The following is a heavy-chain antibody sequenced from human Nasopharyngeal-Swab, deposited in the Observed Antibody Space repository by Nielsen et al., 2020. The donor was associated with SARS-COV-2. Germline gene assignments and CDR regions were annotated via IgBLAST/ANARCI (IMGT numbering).Heavy chain of an antibody. V-gene: IGHV3-30-3*01. CDR1: GFTFSSYA. J-gene: IGHJ6*02. CDR3: ARDPMITFGGVIVADYYYYGMDV. Sequence: GESLKISCAASGFTFSSYAMHWVRQAPGKGLEWVAVISYDGSNKYYADSVKGRFTISRDNSKNTLYLQMNSLRVEDTAVYYCARDPMITFGGVIVADYYYYGMDVWGQGTTVTVSS. CDR2: ISYDGSNK. D-gene: IGHD3-16*02.